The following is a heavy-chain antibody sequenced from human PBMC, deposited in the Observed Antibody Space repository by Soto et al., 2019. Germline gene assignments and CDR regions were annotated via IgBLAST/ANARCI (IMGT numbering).Heavy chain of an antibody. D-gene: IGHD2-2*01. CDR3: ASPVVPAAMGGPYFYGIDV. Sequence: EVQLVESGGGLVQPGGSLRLSCAASGFTFSGHWMHWVRQAPGKGLVWVSRINGDGSSTNYADFVKGRFTISRDNAESTLYLQIKGLRAEDTAVYYCASPVVPAAMGGPYFYGIDVWGQGTTVTVSS. CDR1: GFTFSGHW. V-gene: IGHV3-74*01. J-gene: IGHJ6*02. CDR2: INGDGSST.